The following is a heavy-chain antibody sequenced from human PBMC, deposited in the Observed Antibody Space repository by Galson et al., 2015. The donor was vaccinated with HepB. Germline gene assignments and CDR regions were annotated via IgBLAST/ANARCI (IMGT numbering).Heavy chain of an antibody. CDR3: ARVGSTAPFDF. D-gene: IGHD1-26*01. V-gene: IGHV4-39*07. Sequence: LTCTVSGGSVSRSNRYWAWIRQPPGEGLAWIGNIDYSGTTFYNLSLESRVTVSLDTSKNQFSLKLTSVTAADTAVYYCARVGSTAPFDFWGLGILVTVSS. CDR2: IDYSGTT. J-gene: IGHJ4*02. CDR1: GGSVSRSNRY.